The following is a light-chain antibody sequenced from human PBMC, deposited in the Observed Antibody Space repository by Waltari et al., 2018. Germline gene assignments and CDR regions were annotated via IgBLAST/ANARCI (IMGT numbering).Light chain of an antibody. CDR1: QSVSRT. CDR3: QKYGALPAT. CDR2: DAS. Sequence: EIVLTQSPGTLSLSPGERATLSCRASQSVSRTLAWYQQKPGQAPRPLIYDASIRATGIPGRFRGSGSGTDFSLTISRLGPEDFAVYYCQKYGALPATFGQGTKVEIK. V-gene: IGKV3-20*01. J-gene: IGKJ1*01.